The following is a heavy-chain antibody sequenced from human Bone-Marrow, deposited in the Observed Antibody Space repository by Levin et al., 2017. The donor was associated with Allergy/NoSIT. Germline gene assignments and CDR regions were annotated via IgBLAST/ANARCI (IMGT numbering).Heavy chain of an antibody. V-gene: IGHV3-23*01. CDR1: GFIFADYA. D-gene: IGHD4-17*01. CDR3: GKAETTVMLDYSSFDV. Sequence: GESLKISCRISGFIFADYAMSWVRRAPGRGLEWVSSLDGSSGKTLYADSVKGRFTISREYSKDTLFLQMNSLRAEDTARYYCGKAETTVMLDYSSFDVWGEGTAVTVSS. J-gene: IGHJ6*04. CDR2: LDGSSGKT.